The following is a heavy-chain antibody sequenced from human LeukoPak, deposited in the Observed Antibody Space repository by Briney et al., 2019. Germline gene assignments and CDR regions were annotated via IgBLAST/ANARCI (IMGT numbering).Heavy chain of an antibody. D-gene: IGHD2-21*01. Sequence: SVKVSCKASCYNFSSYGISWVRQGPGHGLEWMGWISAYNGNTNYAPKLQGRVTMTTDTSTSTAYLELRSLRSDDTAVYYCARDRQCGYWGQGTLVTVSS. CDR1: CYNFSSYG. J-gene: IGHJ4*02. V-gene: IGHV1-18*01. CDR2: ISAYNGNT. CDR3: ARDRQCGY.